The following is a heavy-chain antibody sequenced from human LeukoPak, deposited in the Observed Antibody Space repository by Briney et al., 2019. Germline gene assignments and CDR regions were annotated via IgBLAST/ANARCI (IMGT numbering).Heavy chain of an antibody. CDR2: IEDSGST. Sequence: GGSLRLSCAAFGFTLRSYAMSWVRQAPGRGLEWVSTIEDSGSTYYADSVKGRFTIFRDNSKSTLYLQMNSLRVEDTAVYYCAKDHSGAHNWGQGTLVTASS. CDR3: AKDHSGAHN. CDR1: GFTLRSYA. V-gene: IGHV3-23*01. J-gene: IGHJ4*02. D-gene: IGHD5-12*01.